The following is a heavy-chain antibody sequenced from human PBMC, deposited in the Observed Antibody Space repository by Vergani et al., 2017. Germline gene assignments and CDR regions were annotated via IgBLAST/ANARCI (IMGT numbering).Heavy chain of an antibody. V-gene: IGHV1-46*01. CDR3: ARDGSYYYDSSGYDYYYGMDV. J-gene: IGHJ6*02. Sequence: QVQLVQSGAEVKKPGASVKVSCKASGYTFTSYYMHWVRQAPGQGLEWMGIINPSGGSTSYAQKFQGRVTMTRDTSTSTAYMELRSLRSDDTAVYYCARDGSYYYDSSGYDYYYGMDVWGQGTTVTVSS. CDR2: INPSGGST. D-gene: IGHD3-22*01. CDR1: GYTFTSYY.